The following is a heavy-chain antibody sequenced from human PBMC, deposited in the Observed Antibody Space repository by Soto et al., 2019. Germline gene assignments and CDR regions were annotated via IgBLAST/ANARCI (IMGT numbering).Heavy chain of an antibody. CDR3: ARRGDCYDSSGDANDI. Sequence: QVQVQQWGAGLLKPSETLSLTCAVYGGSFSGYYWSWIRQPPGKGLEWIGEINHSGSTNYNPSLKSRVTITVDTSNNQYSLQLPSVTAADTAVYYCARRGDCYDSSGDANDIWGQGTMVTVSS. V-gene: IGHV4-34*01. CDR2: INHSGST. J-gene: IGHJ3*02. CDR1: GGSFSGYY. D-gene: IGHD3-22*01.